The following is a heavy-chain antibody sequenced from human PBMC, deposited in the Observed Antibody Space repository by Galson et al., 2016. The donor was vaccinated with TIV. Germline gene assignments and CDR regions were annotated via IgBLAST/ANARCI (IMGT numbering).Heavy chain of an antibody. D-gene: IGHD2-2*01. CDR1: GYTFTDYY. CDR3: ARTIYSSTSRSAGYFDP. Sequence: SVKVSCKASGYTFTDYYLHWVRQAPGQGLELIGWINPNSGGTKYTQKFQGRVTMTRDTSISTVYMELNILKSDDTALYYCARTIYSSTSRSAGYFDPWGQGTLVTVSS. J-gene: IGHJ5*02. CDR2: INPNSGGT. V-gene: IGHV1-2*02.